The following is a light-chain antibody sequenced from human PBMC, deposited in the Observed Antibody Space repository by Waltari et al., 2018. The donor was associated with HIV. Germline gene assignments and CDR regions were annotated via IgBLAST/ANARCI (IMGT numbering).Light chain of an antibody. V-gene: IGLV2-8*01. Sequence: QSALTQPPSASGSPGQSVTISCTGSSSDVGGYKYVSWYQQHPGKAPKLIMSEVTKRPSGVPDRFSGSKSGNTASLTVSGLQAEDEADYFCTSYAGSFKGVVFGGGTKLTVL. J-gene: IGLJ2*01. CDR2: EVT. CDR3: TSYAGSFKGVV. CDR1: SSDVGGYKY.